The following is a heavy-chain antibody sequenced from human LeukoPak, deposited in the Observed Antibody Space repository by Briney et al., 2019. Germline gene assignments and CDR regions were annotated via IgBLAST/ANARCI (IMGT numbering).Heavy chain of an antibody. CDR1: GGSISSNY. CDR3: ARWPPGVGLYFDY. J-gene: IGHJ4*02. V-gene: IGHV4-4*07. Sequence: KTSETLSLTCTVSGGSISSNYWSWIRQPAGKGLEWIGRIYTSGSTNYNPSLKSRVTISVDTSKNQFSLKLSSVTAADTAVYYCARWPPGVGLYFDYWGQGTLVTVSS. CDR2: IYTSGST. D-gene: IGHD3-10*01.